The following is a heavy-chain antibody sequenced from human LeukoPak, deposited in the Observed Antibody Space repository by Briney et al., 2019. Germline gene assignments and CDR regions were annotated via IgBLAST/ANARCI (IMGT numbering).Heavy chain of an antibody. CDR1: GFTFSSYG. Sequence: GGSLRLSCAASGFTFSSYGMHWVRQAPGKGLERVAFIRYDGSNKYYADSVKGRFTISRDNSKNTLFVQMNSLRAEDTAVYYCAKDDTYSGYAAGGAFDIWGQGTMVTVSS. CDR3: AKDDTYSGYAAGGAFDI. CDR2: IRYDGSNK. D-gene: IGHD5-12*01. J-gene: IGHJ3*02. V-gene: IGHV3-30*02.